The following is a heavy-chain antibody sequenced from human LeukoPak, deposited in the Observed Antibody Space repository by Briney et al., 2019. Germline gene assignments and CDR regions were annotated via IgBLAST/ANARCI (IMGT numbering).Heavy chain of an antibody. V-gene: IGHV1-69*13. D-gene: IGHD2-2*01. CDR2: IIPIFGTA. Sequence: SVKVSCKASGGTFSSYAISWVRQAPGQGLEWMGGIIPIFGTANYAQKFQGRVTITADESTSTAYMELSSLRSEDTAVYYCARVATRYCSSSSCYDYGGEGTLVTVSS. CDR1: GGTFSSYA. J-gene: IGHJ4*02. CDR3: ARVATRYCSSSSCYDY.